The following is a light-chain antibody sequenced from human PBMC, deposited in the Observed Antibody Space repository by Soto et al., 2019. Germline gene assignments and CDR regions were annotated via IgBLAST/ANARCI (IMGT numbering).Light chain of an antibody. CDR2: DAA. CDR3: QQRGNWPRT. CDR1: QSISNY. Sequence: EIVLPQSPATLSLSPGERATLYCRASQSISNYLAWYQHKPRQAPSLLIYDAANRSTGTPAMFSGSGSVTDSPLTISSLEPEDVAVYYCQQRGNWPRTFGQGTKVEIK. V-gene: IGKV3-11*01. J-gene: IGKJ1*01.